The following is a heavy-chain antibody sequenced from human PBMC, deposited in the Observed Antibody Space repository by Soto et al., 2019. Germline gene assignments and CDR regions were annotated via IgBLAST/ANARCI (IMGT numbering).Heavy chain of an antibody. V-gene: IGHV3-30*18. D-gene: IGHD4-17*01. CDR1: GFTFSSYV. CDR3: AKTTGDYPLYWYFDL. Sequence: QEQLVESGGGVVQPGRSLRLTCAGSGFTFSSYVMHWVRQAPGKGLEWVAIISYDGSNKYYADSVKGRFTISRDNSKNTLYLQMNSLRAEDTAVYYCAKTTGDYPLYWYFDLWGRGTLVTVSS. J-gene: IGHJ2*01. CDR2: ISYDGSNK.